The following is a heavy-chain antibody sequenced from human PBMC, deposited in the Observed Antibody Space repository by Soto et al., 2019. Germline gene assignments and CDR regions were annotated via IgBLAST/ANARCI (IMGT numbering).Heavy chain of an antibody. D-gene: IGHD3-16*02. Sequence: VSSVKVPCKASGVTFSSYAINWVRQAPGQGLELMGGIIPIFRTANYAQKFQGRVTITADKSKSTAYMELSSLRSDDTAVYYCAKEGYTAGSVYWGQGTLVHVSS. CDR3: AKEGYTAGSVY. V-gene: IGHV1-69*06. J-gene: IGHJ4*02. CDR2: IIPIFRTA. CDR1: GVTFSSYA.